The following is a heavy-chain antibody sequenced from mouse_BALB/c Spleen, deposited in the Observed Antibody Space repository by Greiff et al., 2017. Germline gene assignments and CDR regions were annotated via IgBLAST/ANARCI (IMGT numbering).Heavy chain of an antibody. CDR2: ISSGSSTI. CDR3: ARDGSSFDY. V-gene: IGHV5-17*02. CDR1: GFTFSSFG. Sequence: EVNLVESGGGLVQPGGSRKLSCAASGFTFSSFGMHWVRQAPEKGLEWVAYISSGSSTIYYADTVKGRFTISRDNPKNTLFLQMTSLRSEDTAMYYCARDGSSFDYWGQGTTLTVSS. J-gene: IGHJ2*01. D-gene: IGHD1-1*01.